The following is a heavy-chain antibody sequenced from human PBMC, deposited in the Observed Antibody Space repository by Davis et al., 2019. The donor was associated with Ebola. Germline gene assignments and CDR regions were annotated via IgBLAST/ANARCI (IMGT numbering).Heavy chain of an antibody. CDR1: GFTFSSYS. CDR2: ISSSSSTI. J-gene: IGHJ6*02. CDR3: ARVDTAYSSSWYDYYYGMDV. D-gene: IGHD6-13*01. V-gene: IGHV3-48*02. Sequence: PGGSLRLSCAASGFTFSSYSMNWVRQAPGKGLEWVSYISSSSSTIYYADSVKGRFTISRDNAKNSLYLQMNSLRDEDTAVYYCARVDTAYSSSWYDYYYGMDVWGQGTTVTVSS.